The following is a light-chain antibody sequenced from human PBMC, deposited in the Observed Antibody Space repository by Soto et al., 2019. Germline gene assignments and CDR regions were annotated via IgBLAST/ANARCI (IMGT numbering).Light chain of an antibody. J-gene: IGKJ4*01. V-gene: IGKV3-15*01. CDR2: FAS. CDR1: QSVSNN. Sequence: ERVMTQSPATLSVSPGEKATLSCRASQSVSNNLAWYQQKPGQAPRLLMYFASPRATGIPARFSGSGSGTEFSLTISSLQSEDFAVYYCQQYNEWPLTFGGGTKVETK. CDR3: QQYNEWPLT.